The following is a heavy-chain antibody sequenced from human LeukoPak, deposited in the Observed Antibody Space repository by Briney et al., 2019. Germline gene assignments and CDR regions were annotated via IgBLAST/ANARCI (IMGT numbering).Heavy chain of an antibody. CDR3: ATWNSDWEFAY. J-gene: IGHJ4*02. D-gene: IGHD1/OR15-1a*01. V-gene: IGHV3-7*05. CDR2: IEEDGSDK. CDR1: GFTFSSYW. Sequence: GGSLRLSCAASGFTFSSYWMSWVRQAPGKGLEWVAHIEEDGSDKYYVDSVTGRFTISRDNTKNSLYLQMSSLRAEDTAVYYCATWNSDWEFAYWGQGTLVSVSS.